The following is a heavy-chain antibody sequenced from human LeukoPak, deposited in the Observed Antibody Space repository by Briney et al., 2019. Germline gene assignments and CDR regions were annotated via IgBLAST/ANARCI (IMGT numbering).Heavy chain of an antibody. CDR3: ARGPAARETGTFDY. CDR2: IIPILGIA. D-gene: IGHD2-2*01. CDR1: GGTFSSYA. J-gene: IGHJ4*02. Sequence: SVKVSCKASGGTFSSYAISWLRQAPGQGLEWMGRIIPILGIANYAQKFQGRVTITADKSTSTAYMELSSLRSGDTAVYYCARGPAARETGTFDYWGQGTLVTVSS. V-gene: IGHV1-69*04.